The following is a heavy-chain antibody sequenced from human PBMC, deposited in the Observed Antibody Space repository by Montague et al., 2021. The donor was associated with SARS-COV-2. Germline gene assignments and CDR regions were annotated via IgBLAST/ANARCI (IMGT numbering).Heavy chain of an antibody. CDR3: ARDSPHFDFWRGHYGDKYYMDI. CDR1: GDSITSKTHY. D-gene: IGHD3-3*01. J-gene: IGHJ6*03. V-gene: IGHV4-61*02. Sequence: TLSLTCTVSGDSITSKTHYWDWVRQPAGQGLEWIGRLLTSGATNFNPSLKSRLTVSRDTYKNEFYLKLSSVTAADTAVYYCARDSPHFDFWRGHYGDKYYMDIWGKGTTVTVS. CDR2: LLTSGAT.